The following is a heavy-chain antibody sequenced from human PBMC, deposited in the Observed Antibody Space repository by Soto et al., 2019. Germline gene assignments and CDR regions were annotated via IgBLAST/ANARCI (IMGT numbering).Heavy chain of an antibody. V-gene: IGHV1-46*01. CDR1: GYTFTSYY. CDR3: ARGGRDGYNYGGDYFDY. CDR2: INPSGGST. J-gene: IGHJ4*02. Sequence: QVQLVQSGAEVKKPGASVKVSCKASGYTFTSYYMHWVRQAPGQGLEWMGIINPSGGSTSYAQKFQGRVTMTRDTSKSTVYMELSSLRSEDTAVYYCARGGRDGYNYGGDYFDYWGQGTLVTVSS. D-gene: IGHD5-12*01.